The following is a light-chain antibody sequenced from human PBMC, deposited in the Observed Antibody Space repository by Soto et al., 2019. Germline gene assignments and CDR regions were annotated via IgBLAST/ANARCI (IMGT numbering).Light chain of an antibody. V-gene: IGKV1-39*01. J-gene: IGKJ1*01. CDR2: AAS. CDR3: QQYNSYS. CDR1: QSISRY. Sequence: DIQMTQSPSSLSASVGDRVTITCRASQSISRYLNWYQQKPGEAPKLLIYAASSLQSGVPSRFSGSGSGTEFTLTISSLQPDDFATYYCQQYNSYSFGQGTKVDIK.